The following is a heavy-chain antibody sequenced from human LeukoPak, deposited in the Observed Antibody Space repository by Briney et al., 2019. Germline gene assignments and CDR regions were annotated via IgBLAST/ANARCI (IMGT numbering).Heavy chain of an antibody. V-gene: IGHV4-39*07. CDR3: ARVDDRGGPTFDY. CDR2: IYDSGST. D-gene: IGHD3-10*01. CDR1: GGSIRSSYYY. J-gene: IGHJ4*02. Sequence: PSETLSLTCTVSGGSIRSSYYYWGWIRQPPGKGLEWIGSIYDSGSTYYNPSLKSRVTISVDTSKNQFSLKLSSVTAADTAVYYCARVDDRGGPTFDYWGQGTLVTVSS.